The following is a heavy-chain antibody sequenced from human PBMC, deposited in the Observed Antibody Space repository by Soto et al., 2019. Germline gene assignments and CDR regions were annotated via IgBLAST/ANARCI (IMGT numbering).Heavy chain of an antibody. Sequence: PSETLSLTCTVSGGSISSYYWSWIRQPPVKGLEWIGYIYYSGTTNYNPSLKSRVTISVDTSKNQVSLKLRSVTAADTAVYYCARHKFYFDSSGYYPDFDCWGQGTLVTVS. J-gene: IGHJ4*02. D-gene: IGHD3-22*01. CDR3: ARHKFYFDSSGYYPDFDC. V-gene: IGHV4-59*08. CDR2: IYYSGTT. CDR1: GGSISSYY.